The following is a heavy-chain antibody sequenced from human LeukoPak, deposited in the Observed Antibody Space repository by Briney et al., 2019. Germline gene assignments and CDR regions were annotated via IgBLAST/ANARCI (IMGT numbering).Heavy chain of an antibody. CDR1: GFTFSSYG. J-gene: IGHJ4*02. V-gene: IGHV3-30*18. CDR3: AKDGIAVEGDY. CDR2: ISYDGSNK. D-gene: IGHD6-19*01. Sequence: AGGSLRLSCAASGFTFSSYGMHWVRQAPGKGLEWVAVISYDGSNKYYADSVKGRFTISRDNSKNTLYLQMNSLRAEDTAVYYCAKDGIAVEGDYWGQGTLVTVSS.